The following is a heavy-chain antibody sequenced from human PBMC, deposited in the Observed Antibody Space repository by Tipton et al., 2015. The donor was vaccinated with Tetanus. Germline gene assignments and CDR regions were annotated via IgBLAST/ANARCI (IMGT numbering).Heavy chain of an antibody. V-gene: IGHV4-34*01. J-gene: IGHJ4*02. CDR1: GGSMSNNY. CDR2: INHSGST. D-gene: IGHD5-12*01. Sequence: TLSLTCTVSGGSMSNNYWSWIRQSPGKGLEWIGEINHSGSTTYSPSFKSRVTMSADTSKNQFSLNLRSVITADTAVYYCARANNDYPKKGPFDYWGQGILVIVSS. CDR3: ARANNDYPKKGPFDY.